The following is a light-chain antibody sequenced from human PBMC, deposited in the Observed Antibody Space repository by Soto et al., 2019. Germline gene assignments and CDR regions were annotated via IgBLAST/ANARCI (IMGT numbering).Light chain of an antibody. CDR1: QSVTIS. CDR2: GAS. J-gene: IGKJ2*01. Sequence: EIVIMQSPATLSVSPGERATLSCRASQSVTISLAWYQQKPGQAPTLLIYGASSRATGTPVRFSGSGSGTEFTLTISSLQSEDFAVYYCQQYNDWPRTFGQGTKVDIK. V-gene: IGKV3-15*01. CDR3: QQYNDWPRT.